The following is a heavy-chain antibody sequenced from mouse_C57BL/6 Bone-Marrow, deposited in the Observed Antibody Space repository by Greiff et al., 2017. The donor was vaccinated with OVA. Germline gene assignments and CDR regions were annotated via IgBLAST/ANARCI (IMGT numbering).Heavy chain of an antibody. Sequence: VQLQQSGAELVRPGASVTLSCKASGYTFTDYEMHWVKQTPVHGLKWIGAIDPETGGTAYNQKFKGKAILTADKSSSTAYMELRSLTSEDSAVYYCTRWPYSNYVSYWGQGTLVTVSA. CDR1: GYTFTDYE. CDR3: TRWPYSNYVSY. V-gene: IGHV1-15*01. J-gene: IGHJ3*01. CDR2: IDPETGGT. D-gene: IGHD2-5*01.